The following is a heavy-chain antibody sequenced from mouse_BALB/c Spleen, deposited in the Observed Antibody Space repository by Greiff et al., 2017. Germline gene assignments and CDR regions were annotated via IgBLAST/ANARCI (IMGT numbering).Heavy chain of an antibody. D-gene: IGHD1-2*01. J-gene: IGHJ1*01. CDR2: IRLKSNNYAT. CDR3: TPLTTARYFDV. CDR1: GFTFSNYW. V-gene: IGHV6-6*02. Sequence: EVQLQQSGGGLVQPGGSMKLSCVASGFTFSNYWMNWVRQSPEKGLEWVAEIRLKSNNYATHYAESVKGRFTISRDDSKSSVYVQMNNLRAEDTGIYYCTPLTTARYFDVWGAGTTVTVSS.